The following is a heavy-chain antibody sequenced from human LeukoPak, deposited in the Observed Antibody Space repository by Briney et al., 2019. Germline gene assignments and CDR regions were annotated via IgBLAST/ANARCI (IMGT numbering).Heavy chain of an antibody. J-gene: IGHJ4*02. CDR1: GGSISSYY. V-gene: IGHV4-59*07. D-gene: IGHD2-2*01. CDR2: IYYRGST. CDR3: ARRPLRYCSSTSCQREGYFDY. Sequence: PADTLSLTCSVSGGSISSYYWSWIRQPPEEGLEWGGYIYYRGSTNYNPSFKSRVTISVDTSKNQFSLKLSSVTAADTAVYYCARRPLRYCSSTSCQREGYFDYWGQGTLVTVSS.